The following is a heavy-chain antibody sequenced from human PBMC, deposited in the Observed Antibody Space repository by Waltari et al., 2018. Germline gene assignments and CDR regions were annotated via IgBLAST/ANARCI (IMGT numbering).Heavy chain of an antibody. CDR2: ISTSGTSI. CDR1: GFPFGNYA. D-gene: IGHD1-20*01. J-gene: IGHJ4*02. Sequence: EVQLVQSGGGWLRPGGSWSRPGQASGFPFGNYAMNWVRQAPGKGLEWISHISTSGTSIYYADSVRGRFTISRDNTKNSLYLQMNSLRAEDTAVYYCMSSLISGTTLWGQGTLVTVSS. CDR3: MSSLISGTTL. V-gene: IGHV3-48*03.